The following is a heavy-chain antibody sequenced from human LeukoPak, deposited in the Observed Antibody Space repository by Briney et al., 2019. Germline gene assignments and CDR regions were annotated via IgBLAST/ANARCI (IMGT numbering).Heavy chain of an antibody. CDR3: ARGNGYNAGYYFDY. V-gene: IGHV3-20*04. CDR1: GFTFDDYG. CDR2: INWNGGST. D-gene: IGHD5-24*01. J-gene: IGHJ4*02. Sequence: GGSLRLSCAASGFTFDDYGMSWVHQAPGKGLEWVSGINWNGGSTGYADSVKGRFTISRDNAKNSLYLQMNSLRAEDTALYYCARGNGYNAGYYFDYWGQGTLVTVSS.